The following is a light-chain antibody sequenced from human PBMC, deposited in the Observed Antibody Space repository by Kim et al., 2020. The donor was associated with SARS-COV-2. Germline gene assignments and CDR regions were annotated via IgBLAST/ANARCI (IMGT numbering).Light chain of an antibody. J-gene: IGKJ4*01. CDR1: QNINSY. CDR2: KAS. Sequence: ASVGDRVTITCRASQNINSYLAWYQQKAGKAPKLLIYKASSLESGVPSRFSGSGSGTDFTLTISSLQPEDFATYYCQQLNSYPFSFGGGTKVDIK. CDR3: QQLNSYPFS. V-gene: IGKV1-5*03.